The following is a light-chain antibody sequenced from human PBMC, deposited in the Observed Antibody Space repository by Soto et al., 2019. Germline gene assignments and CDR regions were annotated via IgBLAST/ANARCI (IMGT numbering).Light chain of an antibody. J-gene: IGKJ1*01. CDR1: QSVSSN. Sequence: ELVMTQSPATLSVSRGERATLSCRASQSVSSNLAWYPQKPGQPPRLFIYGASPMATGIPASLSGSGSGTEFTLTISSLQSEDFAVYYCQQYNNWPPWTFGQGTKAYIK. CDR3: QQYNNWPPWT. V-gene: IGKV3-15*01. CDR2: GAS.